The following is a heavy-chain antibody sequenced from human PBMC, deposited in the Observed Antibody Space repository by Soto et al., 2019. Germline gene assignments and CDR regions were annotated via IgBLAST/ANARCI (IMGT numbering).Heavy chain of an antibody. CDR3: ARHPSNFWFAP. CDR1: GGSISSSSYF. V-gene: IGHV4-39*01. Sequence: QLQLQESGPGLVKPSETLSLTCTVSGGSISSSSYFWGWIRQPPGKGLEWIGSIYYSGSTYYNPSRNSRVTVSVDTSKNQFSLKLSSVTAADTAVYYCARHPSNFWFAPWGQGTLVTVSS. D-gene: IGHD4-4*01. CDR2: IYYSGST. J-gene: IGHJ5*02.